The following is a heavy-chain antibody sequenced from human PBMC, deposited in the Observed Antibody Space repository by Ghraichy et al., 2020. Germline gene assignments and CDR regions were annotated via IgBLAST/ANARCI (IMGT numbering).Heavy chain of an antibody. J-gene: IGHJ6*02. CDR3: AGRYCSSTNCYLDPSYYYGLDF. CDR1: GGSINSYY. D-gene: IGHD2-2*01. V-gene: IGHV4-59*01. Sequence: SETLSLTCSVSGGSINSYYWSWIRQPPGKGLEWIGYFYDIGSSSYNPSLESRVTMSVDTSKNQFSLKLSSVTAADTAIYYCAGRYCSSTNCYLDPSYYYGLDFLGQGTTVTVSS. CDR2: FYDIGSS.